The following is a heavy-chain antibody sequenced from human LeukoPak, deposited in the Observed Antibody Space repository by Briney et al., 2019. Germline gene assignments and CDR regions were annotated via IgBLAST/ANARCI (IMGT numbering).Heavy chain of an antibody. Sequence: PGGSLRLSCAASGFTFSDYYMSWIRQAPGKGLEWVSYISSSGSTIYYADSVKGRFTISRDNSKNTLYLQMNSLRAEDTAVYYCARASTELDYFDYWGQGTLVTVSS. CDR1: GFTFSDYY. CDR3: ARASTELDYFDY. D-gene: IGHD1-1*01. V-gene: IGHV3-11*04. CDR2: ISSSGSTI. J-gene: IGHJ4*02.